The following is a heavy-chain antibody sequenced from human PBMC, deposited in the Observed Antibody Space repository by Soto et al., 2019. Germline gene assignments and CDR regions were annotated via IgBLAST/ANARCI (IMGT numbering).Heavy chain of an antibody. Sequence: PSETLSLTCTGSGGSISSSSYYWGWIRQPPGKGLEWIGSIYYSGSTYYNPSLKSRVTISVDTSKNQFSLKLSSVTAADTAVYYCASLMYYDFWSRFAYWGQGTLVTVS. J-gene: IGHJ4*02. CDR2: IYYSGST. D-gene: IGHD3-3*01. CDR1: GGSISSSSYY. V-gene: IGHV4-39*01. CDR3: ASLMYYDFWSRFAY.